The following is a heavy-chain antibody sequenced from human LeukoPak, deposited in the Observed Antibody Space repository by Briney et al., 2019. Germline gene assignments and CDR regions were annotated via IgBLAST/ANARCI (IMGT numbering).Heavy chain of an antibody. J-gene: IGHJ5*02. CDR3: ARQSIVVVPAAIGDYNWFDP. Sequence: PSGTLSLTCTVSGGSISSYYWSWIRQPPGKGLEWIGYIYYSGSTNYNPSLKSRVTISVDTSKNQFSLKLSSVTAADTAVYYCARQSIVVVPAAIGDYNWFDPWGQGTLVTVSS. V-gene: IGHV4-59*08. CDR2: IYYSGST. CDR1: GGSISSYY. D-gene: IGHD2-2*01.